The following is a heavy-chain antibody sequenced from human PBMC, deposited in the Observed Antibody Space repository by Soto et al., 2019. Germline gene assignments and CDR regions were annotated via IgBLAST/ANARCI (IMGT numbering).Heavy chain of an antibody. D-gene: IGHD3-16*01. CDR1: GFAFSNYG. J-gene: IGHJ4*02. CDR2: IWYDGGNK. V-gene: IGHV3-33*01. CDR3: ARDGDVNTGFGKDY. Sequence: GGSLRLSCAASGFAFSNYGMHWVRQAPGKGLEWVAFIWYDGGNKYYAESVKGRFTISRDNSKNTLYLQMNSLRAEDTAVYYCARDGDVNTGFGKDYWGQGTLVTVSS.